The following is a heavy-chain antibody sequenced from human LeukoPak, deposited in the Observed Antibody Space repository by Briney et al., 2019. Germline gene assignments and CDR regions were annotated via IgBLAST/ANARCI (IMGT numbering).Heavy chain of an antibody. Sequence: GESLQISCKGSGYSFTSYWIGWVRQMPGKGLEWMGIIYPGDSDTRYSPSFQGQVTISADKSISTAYLQWSSLKASDTAMYYCARHLGSTVTTTWFDPWGQGTLVTVSS. D-gene: IGHD4-17*01. CDR2: IYPGDSDT. V-gene: IGHV5-51*01. CDR3: ARHLGSTVTTTWFDP. J-gene: IGHJ5*02. CDR1: GYSFTSYW.